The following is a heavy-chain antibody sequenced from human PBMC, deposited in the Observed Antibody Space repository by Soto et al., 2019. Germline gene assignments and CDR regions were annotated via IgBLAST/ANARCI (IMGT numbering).Heavy chain of an antibody. CDR2: ITWNSGSI. V-gene: IGHV3-9*01. CDR3: AKDIREYSSGWTYFDY. D-gene: IGHD6-19*01. Sequence: LRLSCAASGFTFGDYAMHWVRQGQGKGLEWVSGITWNSGSIDYADSVKGRFTISRDNAKNSLYLQMNSLRPEVTALYYCAKDIREYSSGWTYFDYWGHGTLVTV. J-gene: IGHJ4*01. CDR1: GFTFGDYA.